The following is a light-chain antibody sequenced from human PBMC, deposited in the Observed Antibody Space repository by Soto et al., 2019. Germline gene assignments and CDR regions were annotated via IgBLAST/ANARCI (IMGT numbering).Light chain of an antibody. J-gene: IGKJ4*01. CDR2: DAF. Sequence: TVLTQSTATLSLSPGERATLSCKASQSIGNSLGWFQQKPGQAPRLLIDDAFNRATGIPAMFTGSGSGSDFTITLSSLEPEDFGVYYCRQRYNWPLTFGGGTKVEIK. CDR1: QSIGNS. V-gene: IGKV3-11*01. CDR3: RQRYNWPLT.